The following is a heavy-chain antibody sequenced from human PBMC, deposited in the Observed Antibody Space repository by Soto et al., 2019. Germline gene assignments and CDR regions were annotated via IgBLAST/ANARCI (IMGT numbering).Heavy chain of an antibody. D-gene: IGHD4-17*01. CDR1: GGSISSSNW. CDR3: AIRTTVTTRIGS. V-gene: IGHV4-4*02. J-gene: IGHJ1*01. CDR2: IYHSGST. Sequence: QVQLQESGPGLVKPSGTLSLTCAVSGGSISSSNWWSWVRQPPGKGLEWIGEIYHSGSTNYNPSLMSRVTCSVDKPRTQFALKLRSMTAAETAVYYCAIRTTVTTRIGSRGQGTLVTVSS.